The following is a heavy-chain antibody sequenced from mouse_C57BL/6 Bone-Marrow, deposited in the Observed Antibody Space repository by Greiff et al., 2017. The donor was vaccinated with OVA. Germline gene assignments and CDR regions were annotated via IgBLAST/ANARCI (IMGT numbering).Heavy chain of an antibody. CDR1: GYTFTDYY. V-gene: IGHV1-76*01. J-gene: IGHJ4*01. D-gene: IGHD2-4*01. Sequence: QVQLQQSGAELVRPGASVKLSCKASGYTFTDYYINWVKQRPGQGLEWIARIYPGSGNTYYNEKFKGKATLTAEKSSSTAYMQLSSLTSEDSAVYFCARRSIYYDYDYAMDYWGQGTSVTVSS. CDR2: IYPGSGNT. CDR3: ARRSIYYDYDYAMDY.